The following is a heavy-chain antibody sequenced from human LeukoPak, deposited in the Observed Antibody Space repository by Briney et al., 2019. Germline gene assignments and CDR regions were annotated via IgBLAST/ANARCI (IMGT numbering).Heavy chain of an antibody. V-gene: IGHV1-24*01. J-gene: IGHJ1*01. Sequence: ASVKVSCKVSEYTLTELSMHWVRQAPGKGLEWMGGFDPEDGETIYAQKFQGRVTMTEDTSTDTAYMELSSLRSEDTAMYYCATVSYYYDSSGYQGYFQHWGQAPWSPSPQ. CDR1: EYTLTELS. CDR2: FDPEDGET. D-gene: IGHD3-22*01. CDR3: ATVSYYYDSSGYQGYFQH.